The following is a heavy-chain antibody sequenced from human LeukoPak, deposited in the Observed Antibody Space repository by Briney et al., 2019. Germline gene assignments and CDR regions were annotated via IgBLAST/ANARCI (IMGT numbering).Heavy chain of an antibody. CDR2: IAHDGTR. CDR3: TRDLHYYVAMDV. D-gene: IGHD3-10*02. CDR1: GGSIDSTNY. V-gene: IGHV4-4*02. Sequence: SETLSLTCGVSGGSIDSTNYWSWVRQAPGKGLEWIGEIAHDGTRNYNPSLRSRVAMSFDRANNYFSLSLTAVTAADTALYYCTRDLHYYVAMDVWGQGTTVTVSS. J-gene: IGHJ6*02.